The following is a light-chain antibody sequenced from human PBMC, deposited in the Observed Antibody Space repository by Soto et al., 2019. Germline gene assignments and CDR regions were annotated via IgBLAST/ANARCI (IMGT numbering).Light chain of an antibody. J-gene: IGKJ1*01. Sequence: DIQMTQSPSILSASVGDRVTITCRASQSISSWLAWYQQKPGKAPKLLMYDAFSLEGGVPSRFSGSGSGTEFTLTISSLQPDDFATYYCQHYNSYSEAFGQGTKVDNK. CDR3: QHYNSYSEA. CDR1: QSISSW. V-gene: IGKV1-5*01. CDR2: DAF.